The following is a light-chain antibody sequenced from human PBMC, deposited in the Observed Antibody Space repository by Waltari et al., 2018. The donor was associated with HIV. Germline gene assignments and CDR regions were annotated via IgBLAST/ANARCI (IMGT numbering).Light chain of an antibody. CDR2: AAS. CDR3: QQSFSTPQT. CDR1: QSISSY. V-gene: IGKV1-39*01. Sequence: DIQMTQSPSSLSAYVGDRVTITCRAGQSISSYLNWYQQKPGKAPKLLIYAASSLQGGVPSRFSGSGSGTDFTLTISSLQPEDFATYYCQQSFSTPQTFGQGTKLEIK. J-gene: IGKJ2*01.